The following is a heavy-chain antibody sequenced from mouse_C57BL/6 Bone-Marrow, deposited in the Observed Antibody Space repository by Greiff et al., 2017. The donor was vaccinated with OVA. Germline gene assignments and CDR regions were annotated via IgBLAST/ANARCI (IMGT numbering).Heavy chain of an antibody. CDR1: GYTFTSYW. CDR3: ARRTACAY. CDR2: IYPSDSET. J-gene: IGHJ3*01. V-gene: IGHV1-61*01. Sequence: VQLQQPGAELVRPGSSVKLSCKASGYTFTSYWMDWVKQRPGQGLEWIGNIYPSDSETHYNQKFKDQATLTVDKSSSTAYMQLSRLTSEDSAVYCCARRTACAYGGQGTRVTVSA.